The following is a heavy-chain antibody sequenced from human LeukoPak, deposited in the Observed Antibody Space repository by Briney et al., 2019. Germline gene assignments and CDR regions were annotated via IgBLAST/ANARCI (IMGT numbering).Heavy chain of an antibody. CDR1: GFTFSSYW. CDR2: INSDGSST. J-gene: IGHJ3*02. Sequence: GGSLRLSCAASGFTFSSYWMHWVHQAPGKGLVWVSRINSDGSSTSYADSVKGRFTISRDNAKNTLYLQMNSLRAEDTAVYYCARGLGTQGAFDIWGQGTMVTVSS. V-gene: IGHV3-74*01. CDR3: ARGLGTQGAFDI. D-gene: IGHD7-27*01.